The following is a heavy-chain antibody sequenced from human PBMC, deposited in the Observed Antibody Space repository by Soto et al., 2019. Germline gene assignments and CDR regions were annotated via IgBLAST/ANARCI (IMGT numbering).Heavy chain of an antibody. V-gene: IGHV1-8*01. Sequence: VASVKVSCKASGYTFTTYDFNWVRQAPGHGLEWMGWLNPTSGNTGSAQKFQGRITMTRNSSISTAYMELSSLRSEDTAVYYCARVAGSPDYWGQGTLVTVSS. D-gene: IGHD1-26*01. CDR2: LNPTSGNT. CDR1: GYTFTTYD. J-gene: IGHJ4*02. CDR3: ARVAGSPDY.